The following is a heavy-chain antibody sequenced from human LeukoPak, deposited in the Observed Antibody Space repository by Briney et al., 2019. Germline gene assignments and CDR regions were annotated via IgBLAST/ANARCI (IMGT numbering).Heavy chain of an antibody. Sequence: PGGSLRLSCAASRFTFSNYAMSWVRQAPGKGLEWVSSISASGGDTYHANSVKGRFIISRDSPENTLYLQMNSLRAEDTAVYYCAKGWEAAVTVGFDYWGQGTLVTVSS. V-gene: IGHV3-23*01. J-gene: IGHJ4*02. CDR3: AKGWEAAVTVGFDY. CDR1: RFTFSNYA. CDR2: ISASGGDT. D-gene: IGHD3-16*01.